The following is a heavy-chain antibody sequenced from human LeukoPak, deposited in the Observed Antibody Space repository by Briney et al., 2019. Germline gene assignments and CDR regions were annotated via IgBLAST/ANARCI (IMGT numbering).Heavy chain of an antibody. V-gene: IGHV5-51*01. CDR1: GYRFTDFW. CDR3: ARYRGDYVSLPSPFDY. Sequence: GESPKISCKGSGYRFTDFWIGWVRQTPGKGLEWMGIISPEDSDTRYSPSFQGQVTISADESISTAYLQWSSLKASDTALYYCARYRGDYVSLPSPFDYWGQGTLVTVSS. CDR2: ISPEDSDT. J-gene: IGHJ4*02. D-gene: IGHD4-17*01.